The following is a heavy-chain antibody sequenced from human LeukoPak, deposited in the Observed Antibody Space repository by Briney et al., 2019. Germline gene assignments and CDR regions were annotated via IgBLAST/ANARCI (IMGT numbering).Heavy chain of an antibody. CDR1: GGTFSSYA. Sequence: SVKVSCKASGGTFSSYAISWVRQAPGQGLEWMGGIIPIFGTANYAQKFQGRVTITADESTSTAYMELSSLRSEDTAVYYCARSRVDTAMVNYYYGMDVWGKGTTVTVSS. D-gene: IGHD5-18*01. CDR3: ARSRVDTAMVNYYYGMDV. V-gene: IGHV1-69*13. J-gene: IGHJ6*04. CDR2: IIPIFGTA.